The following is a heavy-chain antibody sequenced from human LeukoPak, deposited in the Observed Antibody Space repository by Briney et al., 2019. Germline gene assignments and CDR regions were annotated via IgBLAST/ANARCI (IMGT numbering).Heavy chain of an antibody. Sequence: GGSLRLSCVASGFTFSRFEMNWVRQAPGKGLEWISHISTGTYIAYTDSVKGRFTISRDNAKNSLFLQMNSLRAEDTAVYYCAREQDREASATVVGDYWGQGTLVTVSS. J-gene: IGHJ4*02. V-gene: IGHV3-48*03. CDR3: AREQDREASATVVGDY. CDR2: ISTGTYI. CDR1: GFTFSRFE. D-gene: IGHD4-23*01.